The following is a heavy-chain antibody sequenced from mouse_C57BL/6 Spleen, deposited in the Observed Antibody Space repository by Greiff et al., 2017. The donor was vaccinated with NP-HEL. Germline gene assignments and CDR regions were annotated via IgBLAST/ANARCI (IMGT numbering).Heavy chain of an antibody. CDR2: INPYNGGT. V-gene: IGHV1-19*01. Sequence: EVQLQQSGPVLVKPGASVKMSCKASGYTFTDYYMNWVKQSHGKSLEWIGVINPYNGGTSYNQKFKGKATLTVDKSSSTAYMELNSLTSEDSAVYYCARSGAYDYEGWFAYWGQGTLVTVSA. D-gene: IGHD2-4*01. J-gene: IGHJ3*01. CDR3: ARSGAYDYEGWFAY. CDR1: GYTFTDYY.